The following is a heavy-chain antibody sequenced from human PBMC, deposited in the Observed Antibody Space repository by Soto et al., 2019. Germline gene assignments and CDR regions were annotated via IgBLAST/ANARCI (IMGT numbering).Heavy chain of an antibody. CDR1: GFTFSSYG. J-gene: IGHJ4*02. CDR2: ISYDGSNK. CDR3: AKDSPNYSGYEIDY. Sequence: QVQLVESGGGVVQPGRSLRLSCAASGFTFSSYGMHWVRQAPGNGLEWVAVISYDGSNKYYADSVKGRFTISRDNSKNTLYLQMNRLRAEDTAVYYCAKDSPNYSGYEIDYWGQGTLVTVSS. D-gene: IGHD5-12*01. V-gene: IGHV3-30*18.